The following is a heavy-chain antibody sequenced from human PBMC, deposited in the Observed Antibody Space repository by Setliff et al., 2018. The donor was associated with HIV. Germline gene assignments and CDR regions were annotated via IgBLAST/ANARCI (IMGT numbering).Heavy chain of an antibody. D-gene: IGHD3-10*01. CDR2: MFYSGST. CDR1: GGSISSSSYY. V-gene: IGHV4-39*01. J-gene: IGHJ5*02. CDR3: ARSRMVRGVIFDP. Sequence: PSETLSLTCTVSGGSISSSSYYWAWIRQPPGRGLEWIGNMFYSGSTYYNPALKSRVTISVDTSKNQFSLILGSVTAADTAVYYCARSRMVRGVIFDPWGQGILVTVPQ.